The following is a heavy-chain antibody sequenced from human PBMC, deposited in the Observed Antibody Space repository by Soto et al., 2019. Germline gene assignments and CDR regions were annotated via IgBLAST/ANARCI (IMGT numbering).Heavy chain of an antibody. D-gene: IGHD2-21*02. CDR2: IYYSGST. V-gene: IGHV4-59*01. CDR3: AAGAYCGGDCYSPFDY. J-gene: IGHJ4*02. Sequence: ETLSLTCTVSGGSISSYYWSWIRQPPGKGLEWIGYIYYSGSTNYNPSLKSRVTISVDTSKNQFSLKLSSVTAADTAVYYCAAGAYCGGDCYSPFDYWGQGTLVTVSS. CDR1: GGSISSYY.